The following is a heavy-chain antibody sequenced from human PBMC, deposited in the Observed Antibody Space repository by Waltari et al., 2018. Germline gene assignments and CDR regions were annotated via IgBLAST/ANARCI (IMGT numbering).Heavy chain of an antibody. Sequence: QVQLVQSGAEVTKPGASVKVSCKDAGYTFTAFYIHWVRQAPGQGLGWMGRINPNSGASNYAVKLQGRISLTRDMSLNTAFMELSRLTSDDTAVYYCARGASINLSSAFDPWGQGTLVTVSS. V-gene: IGHV1-2*06. D-gene: IGHD3-9*01. CDR1: GYTFTAFY. CDR2: INPNSGAS. J-gene: IGHJ5*01. CDR3: ARGASINLSSAFDP.